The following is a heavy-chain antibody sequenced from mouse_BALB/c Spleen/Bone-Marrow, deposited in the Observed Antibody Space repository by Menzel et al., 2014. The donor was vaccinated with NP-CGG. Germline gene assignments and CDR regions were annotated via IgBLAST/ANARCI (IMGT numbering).Heavy chain of an antibody. D-gene: IGHD2-4*01. J-gene: IGHJ3*01. CDR1: GYAFSSYW. CDR3: ARGDFDFEAWFTY. Sequence: QVQLQQSGAELVRPGSSVKISCKASGYAFSSYWMNWVQQRPGQGLEWIGQIYPGDGDINYNGKFKGKATLTADKSSGTAYMQFSSLTPEDSAVYFCARGDFDFEAWFTYWGQGTLVTVSA. CDR2: IYPGDGDI. V-gene: IGHV1-80*01.